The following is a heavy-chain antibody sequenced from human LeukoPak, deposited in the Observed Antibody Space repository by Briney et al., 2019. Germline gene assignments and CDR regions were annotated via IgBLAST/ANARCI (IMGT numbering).Heavy chain of an antibody. Sequence: SETLSLTCTVSGGSLNTYYWSWIRQPPGKGLEWIGEINHSGSTNYNPSLKSRVTISVDTSKNQFSLKLSSVTAADTAVYYCARDYSYGFSLYYFDYWGQGTLVTVSS. D-gene: IGHD2-15*01. CDR1: GGSLNTYY. CDR3: ARDYSYGFSLYYFDY. J-gene: IGHJ4*02. CDR2: INHSGST. V-gene: IGHV4-34*01.